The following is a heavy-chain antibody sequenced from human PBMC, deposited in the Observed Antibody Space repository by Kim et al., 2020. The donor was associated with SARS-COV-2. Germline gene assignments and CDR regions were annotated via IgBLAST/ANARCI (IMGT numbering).Heavy chain of an antibody. V-gene: IGHV3-11*05. CDR3: VRVAVGASSWYYFDS. CDR2: ISSSGSYT. D-gene: IGHD6-13*01. Sequence: GGSLRHSCAASGINFSYYYMSWIRQAPGKGLEWVSYISSSGSYTKYADSLKGRFTISRDNAENSLYLEMNSLRPEDTAVYYCVRVAVGASSWYYFDSWGQRTLVTVSS. J-gene: IGHJ4*02. CDR1: GINFSYYY.